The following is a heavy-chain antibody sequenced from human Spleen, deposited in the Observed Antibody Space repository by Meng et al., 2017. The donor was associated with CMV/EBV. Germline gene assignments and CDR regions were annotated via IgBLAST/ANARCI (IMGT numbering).Heavy chain of an antibody. CDR2: ITGTSSFI. V-gene: IGHV3-21*01. Sequence: GESLKISCVGSGFSFSGASMNWVRQAPGKGLEWVSSITGTSSFIYTADSMKGRFTTSRDNAENSLFLQMDNLRAEDTAVYFCARINWLLYAFDYWGQGTLVTVSS. D-gene: IGHD3-9*01. CDR3: ARINWLLYAFDY. CDR1: GFSFSGAS. J-gene: IGHJ4*02.